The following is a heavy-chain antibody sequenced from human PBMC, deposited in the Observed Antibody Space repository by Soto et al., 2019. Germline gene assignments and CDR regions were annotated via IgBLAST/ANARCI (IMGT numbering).Heavy chain of an antibody. CDR2: IKSKTDGGTT. V-gene: IGHV3-15*01. CDR1: GFTFSNAW. J-gene: IGHJ4*02. D-gene: IGHD2-15*01. CDR3: TTVFSGDIVVVVAAMGEDY. Sequence: EVQLVESGGGLVKPGGSLRLSCAASGFTFSNAWMSWVRQAPGKGLEWVGRIKSKTDGGTTDYAAPVKGRFTISRDDSKNTLYLQMNSLKTEDTAVYYCTTVFSGDIVVVVAAMGEDYWGQGTLVTVSS.